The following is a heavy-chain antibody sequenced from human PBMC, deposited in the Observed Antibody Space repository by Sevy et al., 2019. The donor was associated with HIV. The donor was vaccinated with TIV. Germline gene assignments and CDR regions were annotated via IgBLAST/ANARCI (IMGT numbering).Heavy chain of an antibody. V-gene: IGHV3-23*01. CDR1: GFTFSNYA. CDR2: ISASGGST. Sequence: GGSLRLSCAASGFTFSNYAMSWVRQAPGKGLEWVSGISASGGSTYYTDSVKGRFTISRDNSKNTLYLQMNGLRAEDKAVYYCAKAYSSVGAFDIWGHGTMVTVSS. J-gene: IGHJ3*02. CDR3: AKAYSSVGAFDI. D-gene: IGHD6-25*01.